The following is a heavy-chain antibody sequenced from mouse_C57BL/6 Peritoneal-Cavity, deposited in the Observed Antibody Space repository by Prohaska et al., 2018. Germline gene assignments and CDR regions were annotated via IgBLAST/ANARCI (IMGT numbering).Heavy chain of an antibody. CDR2: INPNNGGT. V-gene: IGHV1-26*01. CDR3: ARSRGYGSSPFAY. J-gene: IGHJ3*01. Sequence: HGKSLEWIGDINPNNGGTSYNQKFKGKATLTVDKSSSTAYMELRSLTSADSAVYYCARSRGYGSSPFAYWGQGTLVTLSA. D-gene: IGHD1-1*01.